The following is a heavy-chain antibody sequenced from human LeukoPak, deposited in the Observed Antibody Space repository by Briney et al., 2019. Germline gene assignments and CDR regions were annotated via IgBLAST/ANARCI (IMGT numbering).Heavy chain of an antibody. J-gene: IGHJ4*02. V-gene: IGHV3-23*01. Sequence: GGSLRLSCAASGLTFSNYGMSWVRQAPGKGLEWVSTISASGGSTFYADSVKGRFTISRDSSKNTLYLQMNSLGAEDTAVYYCAKAGYYDSSGYFTFDYWGQGTLVTVSS. CDR3: AKAGYYDSSGYFTFDY. CDR1: GLTFSNYG. D-gene: IGHD3-22*01. CDR2: ISASGGST.